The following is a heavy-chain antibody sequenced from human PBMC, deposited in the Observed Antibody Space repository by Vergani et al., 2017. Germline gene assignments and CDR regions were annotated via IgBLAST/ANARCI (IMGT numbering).Heavy chain of an antibody. CDR1: GFTFSSYA. Sequence: EVQLLESGGGLVQPGGSLRLSCGASGFTFSSYAMTWVRQAPGKGLEWVSAISGSGGNTFYTDSVKGRFTISRDNSKDTLYLQMNSLRAEDTAVYYCARDFPYYDILTGPLDLWGRGTLVTVSS. V-gene: IGHV3-23*01. CDR2: ISGSGGNT. D-gene: IGHD3-9*01. J-gene: IGHJ2*01. CDR3: ARDFPYYDILTGPLDL.